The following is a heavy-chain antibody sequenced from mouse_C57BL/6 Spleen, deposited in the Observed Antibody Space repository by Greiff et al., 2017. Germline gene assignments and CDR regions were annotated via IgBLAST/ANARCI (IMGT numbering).Heavy chain of an antibody. D-gene: IGHD1-1*01. CDR1: GYTFTDYY. CDR3: ARWGYYGTYAMDY. V-gene: IGHV1-77*01. J-gene: IGHJ4*01. Sequence: VQLQQSGAELVKPGASVKISCKASGYTFTDYYINWVKQRPGQGLEWIGKIGPGSSSTYYNEKFKGKATLTADKSSSTAYMQLSSLTSEDSAVYFCARWGYYGTYAMDYWGQGTSVTVSS. CDR2: IGPGSSST.